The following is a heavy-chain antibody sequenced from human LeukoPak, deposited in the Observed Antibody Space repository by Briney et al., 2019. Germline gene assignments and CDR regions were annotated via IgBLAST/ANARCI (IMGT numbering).Heavy chain of an antibody. J-gene: IGHJ4*02. Sequence: SETLSLTCTVSGGSISSSYSWGWIRQPPGKGLEWIGNIYYSGSTYYNSSLKSRVTISVDTSKNQFSLKLSSVTASDAAIYYCASTKLGYSSGWHWGQGTLVTVSS. CDR1: GGSISSSYS. V-gene: IGHV4-39*01. CDR2: IYYSGST. D-gene: IGHD6-19*01. CDR3: ASTKLGYSSGWH.